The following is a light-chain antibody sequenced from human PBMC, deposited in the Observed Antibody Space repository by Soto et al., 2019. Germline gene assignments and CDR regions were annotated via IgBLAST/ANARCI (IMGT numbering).Light chain of an antibody. CDR1: SSDVGGYNF. CDR2: EVN. V-gene: IGLV2-8*01. J-gene: IGLJ1*01. Sequence: QSALTQPPSASGSPGQSVTISCTGTSSDVGGYNFVSWCQQYPGKVPKLMVYEVNKRPSGVPDRFSGSKSGNTASLTVSGLQAVDEADYYCTSYAGGNNVFGTGTKLTVL. CDR3: TSYAGGNNV.